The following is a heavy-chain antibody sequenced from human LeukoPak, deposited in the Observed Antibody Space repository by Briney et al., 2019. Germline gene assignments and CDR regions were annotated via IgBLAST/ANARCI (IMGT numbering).Heavy chain of an antibody. D-gene: IGHD3-10*01. CDR1: GGSFSGYY. CDR2: INHSGST. V-gene: IGHV4-34*01. CDR3: ARGPRRILIGGFNYYYYYGMDV. J-gene: IGHJ6*02. Sequence: PSETLSLTCAVYGGSFSGYYWSWIRQPPGKGLEWIGEINHSGSTNYNPFLKSRVTISVDTSKNQFSLKLSSVTAADTAVYYCARGPRRILIGGFNYYYYYGMDVWGQGTTVTVSS.